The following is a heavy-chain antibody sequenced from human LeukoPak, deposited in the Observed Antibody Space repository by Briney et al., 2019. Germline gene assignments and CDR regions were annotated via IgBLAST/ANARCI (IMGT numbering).Heavy chain of an antibody. D-gene: IGHD4/OR15-4a*01. CDR3: ARDGVGGAKVGYYYGMDV. J-gene: IGHJ6*02. Sequence: GGSLRLSCAASGFTFSTYAMTWVRQAPGKGLEWVSYISSSGSTIYYADSVKGRFTISRDNAKNSLYLQMNSLRAEDTAVYYCARDGVGGAKVGYYYGMDVWGQGTTVTVSS. V-gene: IGHV3-48*04. CDR1: GFTFSTYA. CDR2: ISSSGSTI.